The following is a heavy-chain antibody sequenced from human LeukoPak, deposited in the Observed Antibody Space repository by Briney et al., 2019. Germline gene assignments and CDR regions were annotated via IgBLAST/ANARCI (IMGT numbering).Heavy chain of an antibody. Sequence: SQTLSLTCAISGDSVSSNSAAWNWIRQSPSRGLEWLGRTYYRSKWYNDYAVSVKSRITINPDTSKNQFSLQLNSVTPEDTAVYYCAGSSEAVALYYYGMDVWGQGTTVTVSS. J-gene: IGHJ6*02. CDR2: TYYRSKWYN. D-gene: IGHD6-19*01. CDR1: GDSVSSNSAA. CDR3: AGSSEAVALYYYGMDV. V-gene: IGHV6-1*01.